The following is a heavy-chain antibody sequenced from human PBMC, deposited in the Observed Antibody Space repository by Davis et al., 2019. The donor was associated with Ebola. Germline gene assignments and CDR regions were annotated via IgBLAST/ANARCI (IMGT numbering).Heavy chain of an antibody. J-gene: IGHJ4*02. CDR2: ISTGNGNT. V-gene: IGHV1-3*04. CDR1: GYTFTTYA. Sequence: ASVKVSCKASGYTFTTYAIHWVRQPPGQRLEWMGWISTGNGNTKYSQKFQGRVTMTRDTAANTAYMDLSSLKSEDTTVYYCARGPYDYWGQGTLVTVSS. CDR3: ARGPYDY.